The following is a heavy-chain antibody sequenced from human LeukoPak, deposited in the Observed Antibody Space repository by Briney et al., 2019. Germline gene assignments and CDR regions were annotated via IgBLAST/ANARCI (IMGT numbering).Heavy chain of an antibody. CDR1: GFTFSEYA. CDR3: AKRLYCSSTTCYGFDS. CDR2: ISVSGSTT. Sequence: GGSLRLSCAASGFTFSEYAMSWVRQAPGKGLEWVSSISVSGSTTNYADSVKGRFTISRDNSKNTLFLQLNSLRAEDTAVYFCAKRLYCSSTTCYGFDSWGQGALVTVSS. J-gene: IGHJ4*02. D-gene: IGHD2-2*01. V-gene: IGHV3-23*01.